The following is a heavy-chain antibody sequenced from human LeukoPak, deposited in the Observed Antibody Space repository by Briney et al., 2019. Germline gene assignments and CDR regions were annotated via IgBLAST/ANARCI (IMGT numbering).Heavy chain of an antibody. CDR1: GGTFSSYA. V-gene: IGHV1-18*01. CDR3: ARTSTVLYAFDI. D-gene: IGHD4-17*01. J-gene: IGHJ3*02. Sequence: ASVKVSCKASGGTFSSYAISWVRQAPGQGLEWMGWISAYNGNTNYAQKLQGRVTMTTDTSTSTAYMELRSLRSDDTAVYYCARTSTVLYAFDIWGQGTMVTVSS. CDR2: ISAYNGNT.